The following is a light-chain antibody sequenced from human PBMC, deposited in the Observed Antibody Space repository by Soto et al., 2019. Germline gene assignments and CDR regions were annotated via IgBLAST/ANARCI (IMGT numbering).Light chain of an antibody. Sequence: QSVLTQPPSVSAAPGQKVTISCSGSSSNIGNNFVAWYQQLPETAPKLLIYDNNKRPSGIPDRFSGSKSGTSATLGITGLQTGDEADYYCGTWDDSLSDGVFGGGTKVTVL. CDR2: DNN. CDR3: GTWDDSLSDGV. J-gene: IGLJ2*01. V-gene: IGLV1-51*01. CDR1: SSNIGNNF.